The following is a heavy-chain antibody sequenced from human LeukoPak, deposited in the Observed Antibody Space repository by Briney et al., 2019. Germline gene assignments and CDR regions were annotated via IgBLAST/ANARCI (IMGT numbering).Heavy chain of an antibody. V-gene: IGHV4-39*01. Sequence: SETLSLTCTVSGGSISSSTYYWGWIRQPPGKGLEWIGSIYYSGSTYYNPSLKSRVTISVDTSKNQFSLKLSSVTAADTAVYHCARVKNRAALDYWGQGALVTVSS. J-gene: IGHJ4*02. CDR3: ARVKNRAALDY. D-gene: IGHD1-14*01. CDR2: IYYSGST. CDR1: GGSISSSTYY.